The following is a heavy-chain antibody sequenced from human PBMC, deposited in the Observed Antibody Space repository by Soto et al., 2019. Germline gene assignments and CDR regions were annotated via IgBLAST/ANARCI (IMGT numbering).Heavy chain of an antibody. V-gene: IGHV4-4*07. Sequence: SETLSLTCTVSGGSMSDYFLTWSRQPAGKRLEWIGRKSISTNIYSNASLKGRASISVDTSKNQFSLSLISVTAADTALYYCARSIGTAAGWYFDVWGQGILVTVSS. CDR1: GGSMSDYF. J-gene: IGHJ4*02. D-gene: IGHD6-6*01. CDR2: KSISTNI. CDR3: ARSIGTAAGWYFDV.